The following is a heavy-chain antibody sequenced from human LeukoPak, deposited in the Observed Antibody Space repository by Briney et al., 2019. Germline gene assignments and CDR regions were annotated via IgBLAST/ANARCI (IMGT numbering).Heavy chain of an antibody. Sequence: PSETLSLTCTVSGGSISSGGYYWSWIRQRPGKGLEWIGYIYYSGSTNYNPSLRSRVTISVDTSKNQFSLKLSSVTAADTAVYYCARERYYGSGSYIDIWGQGTMVTVSS. CDR3: ARERYYGSGSYIDI. CDR1: GGSISSGGYY. CDR2: IYYSGST. J-gene: IGHJ3*02. V-gene: IGHV4-61*08. D-gene: IGHD3-10*01.